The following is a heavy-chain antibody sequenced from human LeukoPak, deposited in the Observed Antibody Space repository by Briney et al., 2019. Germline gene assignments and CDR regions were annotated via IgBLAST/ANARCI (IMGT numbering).Heavy chain of an antibody. J-gene: IGHJ4*02. CDR2: IYISGTT. Sequence: PSETLSPTCTVSGGSISSGSYCWSWIRQPAGKGLDWIGRIYISGTTNNNRSLKSRATISVDTSKNQFSLKRSSVTAADTAVYYCAGGGRGWSYYFDYWGQGTLVTVSS. CDR1: GGSISSGSYC. D-gene: IGHD6-19*01. CDR3: AGGGRGWSYYFDY. V-gene: IGHV4-61*02.